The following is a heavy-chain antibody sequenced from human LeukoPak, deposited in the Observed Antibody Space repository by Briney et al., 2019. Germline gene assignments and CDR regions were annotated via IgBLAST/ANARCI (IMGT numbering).Heavy chain of an antibody. CDR1: GGSFSGYY. V-gene: IGHV4-34*01. CDR2: INRSGST. Sequence: SETLSLTCAVSGGSFSGYYWSWIRQPPREGLEWIGGINRSGSTKYNPSLKSRVTMSVDTSKNHFSLKLNSVTAADTAVYYCARDGDYYGSGIPFDFWGQGTLVTVSS. D-gene: IGHD3-10*01. J-gene: IGHJ4*02. CDR3: ARDGDYYGSGIPFDF.